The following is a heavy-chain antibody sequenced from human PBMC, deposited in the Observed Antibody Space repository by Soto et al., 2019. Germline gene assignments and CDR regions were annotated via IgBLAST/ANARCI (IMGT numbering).Heavy chain of an antibody. J-gene: IGHJ4*02. CDR2: INAGNGDT. Sequence: GASVKVSCKASGYTFANYAMHWVRQAPGQRLEWMGWINAGNGDTKYSQKFQGRVTITRDTSASTAYMELSSLRSEDTAVYYCARCRWELLSAFDYWGQGTLVTVSS. D-gene: IGHD1-26*01. CDR1: GYTFANYA. CDR3: ARCRWELLSAFDY. V-gene: IGHV1-3*01.